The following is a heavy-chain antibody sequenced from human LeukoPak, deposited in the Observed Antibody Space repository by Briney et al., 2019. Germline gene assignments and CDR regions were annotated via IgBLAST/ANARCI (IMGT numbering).Heavy chain of an antibody. V-gene: IGHV4-59*01. D-gene: IGHD3-22*01. CDR3: ARVPNHYDSSGYPSTLLDY. CDR2: IYYNGST. Sequence: LETLSLTCTGPVGSISCYFWSWIRQPPGKGLEWIGYIYYNGSTNYNPSLKSRVTISVDTSKNQFSLKLSSVTAADTAVYYCARVPNHYDSSGYPSTLLDYWGQGTLVTVSA. J-gene: IGHJ4*02. CDR1: VGSISCYF.